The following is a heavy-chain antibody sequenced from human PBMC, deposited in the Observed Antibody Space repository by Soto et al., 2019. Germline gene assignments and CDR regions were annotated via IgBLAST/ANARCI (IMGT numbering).Heavy chain of an antibody. D-gene: IGHD3-22*01. CDR3: ASSSGYRIFDC. CDR2: IFWDDDK. V-gene: IGHV2-5*02. J-gene: IGHJ4*02. Sequence: QITLKESGHTLVKPTQTLTLTCTFSGFSLTTSGVGVGWIRQPPGKALEWLALIFWDDDKRYSPSLKSRLTITKDTSKNQVVLTMTNMDPVDTATYYCASSSGYRIFDCWGQGTLVTVSS. CDR1: GFSLTTSGVG.